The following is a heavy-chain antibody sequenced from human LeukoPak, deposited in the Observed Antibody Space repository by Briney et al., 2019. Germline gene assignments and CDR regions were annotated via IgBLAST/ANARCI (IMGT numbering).Heavy chain of an antibody. CDR1: GYTFTSYA. D-gene: IGHD5-24*01. Sequence: ASVKVSCKASGYTFTSYAMHWVRQAPGQRLEWMGWINAGNGNTKYSQKFQGRVTITRDTSASTAYMELSGLRSEDTAVYYCARGSEMATIVSAPAAFDIWGQGTMVTVSS. CDR2: INAGNGNT. CDR3: ARGSEMATIVSAPAAFDI. J-gene: IGHJ3*02. V-gene: IGHV1-3*01.